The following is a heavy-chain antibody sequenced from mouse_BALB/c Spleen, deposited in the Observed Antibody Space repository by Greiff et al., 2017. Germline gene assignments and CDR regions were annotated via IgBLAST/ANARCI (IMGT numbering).Heavy chain of an antibody. Sequence: EVHLVESGGGLVKPGGSLKLSCAASGFTFSSYTMSWVRQTPEKRLEWVATISSGGSYTYYPDSVKGRFTISRDNAKNTLYLQMSSLKSEDTAMYYCTRDGGLGLDYWGQGTTLTVSS. CDR2: ISSGGSYT. D-gene: IGHD4-1*01. V-gene: IGHV5-6-4*01. CDR1: GFTFSSYT. CDR3: TRDGGLGLDY. J-gene: IGHJ2*01.